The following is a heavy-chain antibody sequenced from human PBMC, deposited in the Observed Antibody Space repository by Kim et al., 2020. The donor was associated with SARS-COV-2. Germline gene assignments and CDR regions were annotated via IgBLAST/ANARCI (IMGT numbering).Heavy chain of an antibody. CDR3: ARDRGLIVGANRSWDY. J-gene: IGHJ4*02. Sequence: ASVKVSCKASGYTFTSYGISWVRQAPGQGLEWMGWISAYNGNTNYAQKLQGRVTMTTDTSTSTAYMELRSLRSDDTAVYYCARDRGLIVGANRSWDYWGQGTLVTVSS. D-gene: IGHD1-26*01. CDR1: GYTFTSYG. CDR2: ISAYNGNT. V-gene: IGHV1-18*04.